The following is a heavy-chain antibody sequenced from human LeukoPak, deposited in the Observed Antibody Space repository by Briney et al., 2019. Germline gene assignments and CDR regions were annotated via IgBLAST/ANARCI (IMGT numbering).Heavy chain of an antibody. J-gene: IGHJ4*02. D-gene: IGHD5-12*01. CDR3: ARTVGDYDYHFDY. CDR2: IYPGDSDT. V-gene: IGHV5-51*01. Sequence: GESLKISCRGSGYSFTSYWIGWVRHMPGKGLEWMGIIYPGDSDTRYSPSFQGQVTISADKSISTAYLQWSSLKASDTAMYYCARTVGDYDYHFDYWGQGTLVTVSS. CDR1: GYSFTSYW.